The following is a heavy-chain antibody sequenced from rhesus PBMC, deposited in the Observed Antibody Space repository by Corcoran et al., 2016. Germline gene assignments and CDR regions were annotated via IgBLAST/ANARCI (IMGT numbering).Heavy chain of an antibody. CDR2: ISYSGST. D-gene: IGHD6-25*01. V-gene: IGHV4-122*02. CDR3: ARDEDSGSYDY. Sequence: QVQLQESGPGLVKPSETLSLTCAVSGGSISSSYYYWSWIRQAPGKGLEWIGYISYSGSTSYNPTHKSRVTITRDTSKNQFSLRLNSVTAADTAVYYCARDEDSGSYDYWGQGVLVTVSS. CDR1: GGSISSSYYY. J-gene: IGHJ4*01.